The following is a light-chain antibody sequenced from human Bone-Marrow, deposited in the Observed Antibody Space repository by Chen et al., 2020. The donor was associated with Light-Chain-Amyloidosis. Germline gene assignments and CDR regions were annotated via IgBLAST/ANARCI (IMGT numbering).Light chain of an antibody. CDR3: QQFFCTVT. Sequence: DIVMTQFPDSLAVSLGERATINCKSSQSVLDSSNNKNYLAWYQQKPGQPPRVLISWASTRESGVPDRFSGSGSWTDFTLTISNVQAEDVAVYDCQQFFCTVTFGQGTKLEIK. CDR2: WAS. J-gene: IGKJ2*01. V-gene: IGKV4-1*01. CDR1: QSVLDSSNNKNY.